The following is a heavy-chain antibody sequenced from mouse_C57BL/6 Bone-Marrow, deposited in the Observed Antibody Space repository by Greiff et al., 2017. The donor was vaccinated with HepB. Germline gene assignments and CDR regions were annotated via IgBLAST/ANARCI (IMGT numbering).Heavy chain of an antibody. CDR1: GFTFSSYA. Sequence: EVKLMESGGGLVKPGGSLKLSCAASGFTFSSYAMSWVRQTPEKRLEWVATISDGGSYTYYPDNVKGRFTISRDNAKNNLYLQMSHLKSEDTAMYYCARNWEGDYFDYWGQGTTLTVSS. CDR2: ISDGGSYT. D-gene: IGHD4-1*01. V-gene: IGHV5-4*03. CDR3: ARNWEGDYFDY. J-gene: IGHJ2*01.